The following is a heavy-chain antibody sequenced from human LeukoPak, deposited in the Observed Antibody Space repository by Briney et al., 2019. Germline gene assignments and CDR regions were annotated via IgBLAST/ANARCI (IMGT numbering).Heavy chain of an antibody. D-gene: IGHD3-22*01. Sequence: ASVKVSCKASGGTFSSYAISWVRQAPGQGLEWMGGIIPIFGTANYAQKFQGRVTITADESTSTAYMELSSLRSEDTAVYYCARWVGSSGDAFDIWGQRTMVTVSS. CDR1: GGTFSSYA. V-gene: IGHV1-69*13. J-gene: IGHJ3*02. CDR3: ARWVGSSGDAFDI. CDR2: IIPIFGTA.